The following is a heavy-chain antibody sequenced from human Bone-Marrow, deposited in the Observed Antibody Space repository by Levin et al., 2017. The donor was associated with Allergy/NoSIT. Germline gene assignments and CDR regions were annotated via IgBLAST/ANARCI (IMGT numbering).Heavy chain of an antibody. CDR3: AKERGSGYGGDYFDY. Sequence: PGGSLRLSCAASGFTFSSYGMHWVRQAPGKGLEWVAVIPYDGSNKDYADSVKGRFTISRDNSKNTLYLQMNSLRAEDTGVYYCAKERGSGYGGDYFDYWGQGTLVTVSS. V-gene: IGHV3-30*18. D-gene: IGHD5-12*01. CDR1: GFTFSSYG. CDR2: IPYDGSNK. J-gene: IGHJ4*02.